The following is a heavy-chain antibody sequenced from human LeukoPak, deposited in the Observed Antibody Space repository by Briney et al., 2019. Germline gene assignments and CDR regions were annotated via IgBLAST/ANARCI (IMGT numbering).Heavy chain of an antibody. CDR1: GLTVRSNY. CDR3: ARCDSSRWNGIDY. CDR2: IHSGGNT. D-gene: IGHD6-13*01. V-gene: IGHV3-53*01. Sequence: GGSLRLSCAASGLTVRSNYMGWVRQAPGKGLEWVSVIHSGGNTYYADSVKGRFTISRDNSRNTMDLQMNSLRAEDTAAYYCARCDSSRWNGIDYWGQGTLVTVSS. J-gene: IGHJ4*02.